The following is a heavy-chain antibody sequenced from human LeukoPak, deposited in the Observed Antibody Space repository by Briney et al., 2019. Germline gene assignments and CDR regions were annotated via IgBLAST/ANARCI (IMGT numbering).Heavy chain of an antibody. CDR1: GLTFSSDP. V-gene: IGHV3-30*04. CDR3: AGPGGDRSFDY. J-gene: IGHJ4*02. CDR2: ISSDGRNQ. D-gene: IGHD2-21*02. Sequence: GGSLRLSCEASGLTFSSDPMHWVRQAPGEGLEWVATISSDGRNQYYADSVKGRFTISRDNSKNTLFLQMNSLRVEDTAIYYCAGPGGDRSFDYWGQGTLVTVSS.